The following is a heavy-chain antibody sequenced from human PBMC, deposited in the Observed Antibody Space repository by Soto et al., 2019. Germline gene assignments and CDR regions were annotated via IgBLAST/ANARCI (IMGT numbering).Heavy chain of an antibody. D-gene: IGHD2-21*01. CDR1: GGSISSSSYY. Sequence: SETLSLTCTVSGGSISSSSYYWGWIRQPPGKGLEWIGSIYYSGSTYYNPSLKSRVTISVDTSKNQFSLKLSSVTAADTAVYYCAGYSHGDSDYWGQGTLVTGSS. V-gene: IGHV4-39*01. J-gene: IGHJ4*02. CDR2: IYYSGST. CDR3: AGYSHGDSDY.